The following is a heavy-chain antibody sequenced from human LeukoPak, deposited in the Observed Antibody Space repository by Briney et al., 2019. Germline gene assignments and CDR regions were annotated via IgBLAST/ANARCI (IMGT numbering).Heavy chain of an antibody. V-gene: IGHV3-23*01. D-gene: IGHD6-19*01. CDR2: ISGIGDDT. Sequence: GGYLRLSCAASGFSFSNYAMNRVRQAPGKGLECISIISGIGDDTYYADSVKGRFTISRDNSKSTLYLQMDSLRAEDTAVYYCASPNSMAGTHYFHYWGQGTLVTVSS. CDR3: ASPNSMAGTHYFHY. CDR1: GFSFSNYA. J-gene: IGHJ4*02.